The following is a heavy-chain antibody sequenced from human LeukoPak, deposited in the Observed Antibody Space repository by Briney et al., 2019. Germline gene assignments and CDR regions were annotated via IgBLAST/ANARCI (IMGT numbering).Heavy chain of an antibody. CDR2: INHSGST. V-gene: IGHV4-34*01. Sequence: PSETLSLTCAVYGGSFSGYYWSWIRQPPGKGLEWIGEINHSGSTNYNPSLKSRVTISVDTSKNQFSLKLSSVTAADTAVYYCARIWSGYFNWFDPWGQGTLVTVSS. D-gene: IGHD3-3*01. J-gene: IGHJ5*02. CDR3: ARIWSGYFNWFDP. CDR1: GGSFSGYY.